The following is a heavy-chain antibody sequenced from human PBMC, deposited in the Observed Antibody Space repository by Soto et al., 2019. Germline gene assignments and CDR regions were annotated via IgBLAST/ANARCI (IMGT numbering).Heavy chain of an antibody. J-gene: IGHJ6*02. CDR3: ARDCSSTSCYAHYYYGMDV. D-gene: IGHD2-2*01. V-gene: IGHV1-18*04. Sequence: ASVKVSCKASGYTFTSYGISWVRQAPGQGLEWMGWISAYNGNTNYAQKLQGRVTMTTDTSTSTAYMELRSLRSDDTAVYYCARDCSSTSCYAHYYYGMDVWGQGATVTVSS. CDR1: GYTFTSYG. CDR2: ISAYNGNT.